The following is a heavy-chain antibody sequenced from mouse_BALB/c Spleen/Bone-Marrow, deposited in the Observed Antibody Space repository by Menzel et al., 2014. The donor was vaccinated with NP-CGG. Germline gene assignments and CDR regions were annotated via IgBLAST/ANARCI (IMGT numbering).Heavy chain of an antibody. Sequence: VQLKHSGAELVKPGASVKLSCTASGFNIKDTYMHWVKQRPEQGLEWIGRIDPANGNAKYDPRFQGKATITADTSSNTAYLQLSSLTSEDTAVYYCARYRLGTYFDFWGQGTTRTVSS. D-gene: IGHD2-14*01. J-gene: IGHJ2*01. CDR3: ARYRLGTYFDF. CDR1: GFNIKDTY. CDR2: IDPANGNA. V-gene: IGHV14-3*02.